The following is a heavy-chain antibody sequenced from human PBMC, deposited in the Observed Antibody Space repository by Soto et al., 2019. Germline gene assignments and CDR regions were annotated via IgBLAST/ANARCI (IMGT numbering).Heavy chain of an antibody. D-gene: IGHD6-13*01. Sequence: SVKVSSKAPGFALTSCAMQWVRQARRQRLEWIGWIVVGSGNTNYAQKFQERVTITRDMSTSTAYMELSSLRSEDTAVYYCGLKFSSSWYGGHNWFDPWVQGTLVTVSS. CDR3: GLKFSSSWYGGHNWFDP. J-gene: IGHJ5*02. V-gene: IGHV1-58*02. CDR2: IVVGSGNT. CDR1: GFALTSCA.